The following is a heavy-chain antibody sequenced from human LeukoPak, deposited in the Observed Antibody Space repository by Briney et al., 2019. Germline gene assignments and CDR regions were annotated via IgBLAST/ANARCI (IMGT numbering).Heavy chain of an antibody. CDR2: INPSGGST. V-gene: IGHV1-46*01. CDR1: GYTFTSYW. D-gene: IGHD2-21*02. CDR3: ARDVSNIVTWWLDP. Sequence: ASVKVSCKASGYTFTSYWIHWVRQAPGQGLDWMGIINPSGGSTVYAQKFQDRVTLTRDLSTSTVFVELSSLRSEDTAVYYCARDVSNIVTWWLDPWGQGTLVTVSS. J-gene: IGHJ5*02.